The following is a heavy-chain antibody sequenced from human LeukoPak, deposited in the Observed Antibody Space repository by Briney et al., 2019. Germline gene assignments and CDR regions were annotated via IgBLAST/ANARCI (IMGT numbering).Heavy chain of an antibody. J-gene: IGHJ4*02. V-gene: IGHV3-74*01. D-gene: IGHD3-10*01. CDR3: VKNGPGLDYFDY. CDR2: INSDGRDT. Sequence: QTGGSLRLFCGAWGFTFSSYWRHWVRQAPGRGLVWVPRINSDGRDTTYADSVKGLFTISRDNAKNTLYLQMNSLRAEDTAVYYCVKNGPGLDYFDYWGQGTLVTVSS. CDR1: GFTFSSYW.